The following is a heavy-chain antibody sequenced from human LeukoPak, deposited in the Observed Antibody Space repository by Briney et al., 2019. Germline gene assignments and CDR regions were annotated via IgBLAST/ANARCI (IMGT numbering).Heavy chain of an antibody. CDR3: ARVDGSPDY. V-gene: IGHV1-8*03. CDR1: GYTFTRYD. CDR2: VNTKSGNT. Sequence: ASVKVSCKASGYTFTRYDINWVRQVTGQGLEWLGWVNTKSGNTGSAQNFQGRVTITRDTSINTAYMELSSLRSEDTAIYYCARVDGSPDYWGQGTLVTVSS. D-gene: IGHD2-15*01. J-gene: IGHJ4*02.